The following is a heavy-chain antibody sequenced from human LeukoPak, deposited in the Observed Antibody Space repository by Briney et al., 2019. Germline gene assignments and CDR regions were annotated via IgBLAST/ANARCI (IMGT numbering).Heavy chain of an antibody. CDR3: ARADPERGYYDGSGHLKDI. J-gene: IGHJ3*02. D-gene: IGHD3-22*01. Sequence: EASVKVSCKASGYTFTGYYMHWVRQAPGQGLEWMGWINPNSGGTNYAQKFQGRVTMTRDTSISTAYMELSRLRSDDTAVYYCARADPERGYYDGSGHLKDIWGQGTMVTVSS. CDR1: GYTFTGYY. CDR2: INPNSGGT. V-gene: IGHV1-2*02.